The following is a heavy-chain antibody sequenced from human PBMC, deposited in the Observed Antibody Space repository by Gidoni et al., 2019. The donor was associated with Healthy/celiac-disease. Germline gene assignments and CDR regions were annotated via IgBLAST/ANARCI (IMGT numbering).Heavy chain of an antibody. CDR1: GGSISSGSYY. J-gene: IGHJ4*02. V-gene: IGHV4-61*02. Sequence: QVQLQESGPGLVKPSQTLSLTCTVSGGSISSGSYYWSWFRQPAGKGLEWIGRIYTSGSTNYNPSLKSRVTISVDTSKNQFSLKLSSVTAADTAVYYCARGDSYGYGNLLNYWGQGTLVTVSS. CDR2: IYTSGST. D-gene: IGHD5-18*01. CDR3: ARGDSYGYGNLLNY.